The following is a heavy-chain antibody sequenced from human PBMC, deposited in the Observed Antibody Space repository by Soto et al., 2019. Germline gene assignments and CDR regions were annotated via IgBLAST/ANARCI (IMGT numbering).Heavy chain of an antibody. V-gene: IGHV3-33*01. CDR2: IWYDGSNK. Sequence: GGSLRLSCAASGFTFSSYGMHWVRRAPGKGLEWVAVIWYDGSNKYYADSVKGRFTISRDNSKTTLYLQMNILRSEDTAVYYCARGLRSIAAAGDNWFDPLGQGTLVTVSS. CDR3: ARGLRSIAAAGDNWFDP. J-gene: IGHJ5*02. CDR1: GFTFSSYG. D-gene: IGHD6-13*01.